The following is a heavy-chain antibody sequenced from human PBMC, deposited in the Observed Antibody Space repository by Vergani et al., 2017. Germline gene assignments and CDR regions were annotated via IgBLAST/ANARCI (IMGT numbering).Heavy chain of an antibody. CDR2: IKSKTDGGTT. V-gene: IGHV3-15*01. D-gene: IGHD2-2*01. CDR1: GFTFSNAW. J-gene: IGHJ4*02. Sequence: EVQLVESGGGLVKPGGSLRLSCAASGFTFSNAWMSWVRQAPGKGLEWVGRIKSKTDGGTTDYAAPVKGRFTISRDDSKNTLYLQMNSLKTEDTAVYYCTTGAYCSSTSCYGRDHWGQGTLVTVSS. CDR3: TTGAYCSSTSCYGRDH.